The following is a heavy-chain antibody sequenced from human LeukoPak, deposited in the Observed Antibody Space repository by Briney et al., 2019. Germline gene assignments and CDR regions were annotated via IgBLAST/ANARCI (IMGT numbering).Heavy chain of an antibody. CDR2: IYSGGTT. J-gene: IGHJ4*02. CDR1: GFTVSSNY. D-gene: IGHD3-22*01. V-gene: IGHV3-53*01. CDR3: VRDDDRPDNGLDY. Sequence: GGSLRLSCAASGFTVSSNYMSWVRQAPGKGLEWVSVIYSGGTTYYADSVKGRFTISRDNSKNTLYLQMNSLRAEDTAVYYCVRDDDRPDNGLDYWGQGTLVTVSS.